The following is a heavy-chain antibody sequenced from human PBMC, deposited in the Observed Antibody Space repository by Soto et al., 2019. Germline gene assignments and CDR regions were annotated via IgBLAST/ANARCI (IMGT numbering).Heavy chain of an antibody. Sequence: CAASGLTFAAYAMHWVRQVPGQGLEWVSGINWNSGSIGYADSVKGRFAISRDNAKNSLHLQMNSLRAEDTAFYYCVKDESINTYSGHIRPWCKGTRVT. CDR3: VKDESINTYSGHIRP. V-gene: IGHV3-9*01. CDR1: GLTFAAYA. CDR2: INWNSGSI. D-gene: IGHD1-26*01. J-gene: IGHJ1*01.